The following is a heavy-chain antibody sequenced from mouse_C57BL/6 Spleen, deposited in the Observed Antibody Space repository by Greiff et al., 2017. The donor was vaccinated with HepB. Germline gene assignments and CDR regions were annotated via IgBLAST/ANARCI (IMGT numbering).Heavy chain of an antibody. CDR1: GYSITSGYY. V-gene: IGHV3-6*01. CDR3: ARKGYDYDGYFDV. J-gene: IGHJ1*03. CDR2: ISYDGSN. Sequence: DVKLQESGPGLVKPSQSLSLTCSVTGYSITSGYYWNWIRQFPGNKLEWMGYISYDGSNNYNPSLKNRISITRDTSKNQFFLKLNSVTTEDTATYYCARKGYDYDGYFDVWGTGTTVTVSS. D-gene: IGHD2-4*01.